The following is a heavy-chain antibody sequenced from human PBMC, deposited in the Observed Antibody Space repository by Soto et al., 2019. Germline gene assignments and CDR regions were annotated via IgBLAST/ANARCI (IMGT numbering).Heavy chain of an antibody. CDR1: GGSFSGYY. V-gene: IGHV4-34*01. CDR2: INHSGST. J-gene: IGHJ6*02. Sequence: QVQLQQWGAGLLKPSETLSLTCAVYGGSFSGYYWSWIRQPPGKGLEWIGEINHSGSTNYNPSLKSRVTISVDTSKNQFSLKLSSVTAADTAVYYCARVVGYVSGRYGMDVGGQGTTVTVSS. D-gene: IGHD3-16*01. CDR3: ARVVGYVSGRYGMDV.